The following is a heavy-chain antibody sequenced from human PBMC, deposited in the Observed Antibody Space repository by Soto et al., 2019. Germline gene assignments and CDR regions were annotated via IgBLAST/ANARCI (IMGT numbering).Heavy chain of an antibody. D-gene: IGHD6-19*01. CDR2: TYYRSKWYY. J-gene: IGHJ2*01. Sequence: QVQLQQSGPGLVKPSQTLSLMCDISGDSVSSVTATWSWIRQSPSRGLERLGRTYYRSKWYYDYEVSVKSRIVITPDTSKNQLTLDLNSVTPEDTAVYFCARDGSGFHWYFDVWGRGTLVTVSS. CDR1: GDSVSSVTAT. V-gene: IGHV6-1*01. CDR3: ARDGSGFHWYFDV.